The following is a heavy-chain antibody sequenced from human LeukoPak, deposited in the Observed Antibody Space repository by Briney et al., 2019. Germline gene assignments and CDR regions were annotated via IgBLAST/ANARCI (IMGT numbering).Heavy chain of an antibody. V-gene: IGHV3-23*01. CDR1: GFTFSSYG. D-gene: IGHD6-6*01. Sequence: GGSLRLSCAASGFTFSSYGMSWVRQAPGKGLEWVSGISGSGGSTYYADSVKGRFTISRDNSKNTLYLQMNSLRAEDTAVYYCAKSSLVVPYDYWGQGTLVTVSS. CDR3: AKSSLVVPYDY. CDR2: ISGSGGST. J-gene: IGHJ4*02.